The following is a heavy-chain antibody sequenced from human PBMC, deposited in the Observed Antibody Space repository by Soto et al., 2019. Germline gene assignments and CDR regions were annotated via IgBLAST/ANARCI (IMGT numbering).Heavy chain of an antibody. V-gene: IGHV1-3*05. CDR3: ARAVAVPADLDY. CDR1: GYTFTGYA. D-gene: IGHD6-19*01. CDR2: INAGNGNT. Sequence: QVQLVQSGAEEKKPGASVKVSCKASGYTFTGYAMHWVRQAPGQRLEWMGWINAGNGNTKYSQKFQGRVTITRDTSASTPYMELSSLRSEDTAVHYWARAVAVPADLDYWGQGTLVTVSS. J-gene: IGHJ4*02.